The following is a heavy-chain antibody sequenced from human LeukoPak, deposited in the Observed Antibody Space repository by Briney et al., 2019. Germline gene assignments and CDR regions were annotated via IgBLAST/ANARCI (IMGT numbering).Heavy chain of an antibody. CDR2: ISGSGGST. J-gene: IGHJ4*02. CDR3: AKRTDYSNYGPFDY. CDR1: GFTFSSYA. Sequence: GGSLRLSCAASGFTFSSYAMSWVRQAPGKGLEWVSAISGSGGSTYYADSVKGRFTISRDNSKNTLFLQMNSLRAEDTAAYYCAKRTDYSNYGPFDYWGQGTPVTVSS. V-gene: IGHV3-23*01. D-gene: IGHD4-11*01.